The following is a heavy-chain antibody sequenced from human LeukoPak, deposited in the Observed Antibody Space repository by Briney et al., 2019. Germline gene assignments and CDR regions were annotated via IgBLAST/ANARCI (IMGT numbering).Heavy chain of an antibody. CDR1: GGSFSGYY. Sequence: SETLSLTCAVYGGSFSGYYWSWIRQPPGKGLEWIGEINHSGSTNYNPSLKSRATISVDTSKNQFSLKLSSVTAADTAVYYCARGRGRIAVAGRGPYHFDYWGQGTLVTVSS. CDR2: INHSGST. CDR3: ARGRGRIAVAGRGPYHFDY. D-gene: IGHD6-19*01. V-gene: IGHV4-34*01. J-gene: IGHJ4*02.